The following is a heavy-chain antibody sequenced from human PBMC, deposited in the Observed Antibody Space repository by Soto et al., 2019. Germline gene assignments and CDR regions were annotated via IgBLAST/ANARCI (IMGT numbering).Heavy chain of an antibody. D-gene: IGHD2-21*01. CDR3: AREYSYSYPA. J-gene: IGHJ1*01. V-gene: IGHV3-53*01. CDR1: GFNVKTTY. CDR2: IHNSGDT. Sequence: GGSLRLSCAASGFNVKTTYMTWVRQAPGEGLEWVSVIHNSGDTYYADSVKGRFTISKDNSKKTVYLQMSSLRAEDTAMYYCAREYSYSYPAWGQGTLVTVSS.